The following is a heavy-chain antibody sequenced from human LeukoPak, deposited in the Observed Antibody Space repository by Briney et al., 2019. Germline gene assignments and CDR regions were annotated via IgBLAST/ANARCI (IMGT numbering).Heavy chain of an antibody. CDR1: GFSFSTYA. CDR3: SRSPWDY. J-gene: IGHJ4*02. Sequence: GRPLRLSCAASGFSFSTYAMHWVRQAPGKGLEWVAVISNDGSNKFYAESVKGRFTISRDNSKNTLYLQMNSLRAEDTAVYYCSRSPWDYWGQGTLVTVSS. V-gene: IGHV3-30-3*01. CDR2: ISNDGSNK.